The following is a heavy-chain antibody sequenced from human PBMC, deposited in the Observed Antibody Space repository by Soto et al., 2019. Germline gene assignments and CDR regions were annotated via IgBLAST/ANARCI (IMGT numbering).Heavy chain of an antibody. Sequence: ASVKVSCKASGYTFTSYAMHWVRQAPGQRLEWMGWINAGNGNTKYSQKFQGRVTITRDTSASTAYMELSSLRSEDTAVYYCARGSFFGYCTRSYYHYGFDDWGQGTRVTVSS. CDR1: GYTFTSYA. CDR3: ARGSFFGYCTRSYYHYGFDD. D-gene: IGHD2-8*01. CDR2: INAGNGNT. V-gene: IGHV1-3*01. J-gene: IGHJ4*02.